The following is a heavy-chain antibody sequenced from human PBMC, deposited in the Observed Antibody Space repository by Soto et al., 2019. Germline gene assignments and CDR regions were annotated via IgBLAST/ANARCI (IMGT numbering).Heavy chain of an antibody. J-gene: IGHJ4*02. CDR1: GFTSSSYS. V-gene: IGHV3-48*01. CDR2: ISSSSSTI. CDR3: ARDREYYGSGSADDS. Sequence: EVQLVESGGSLVQPGGSLRLSCAASGFTSSSYSMNWIRQAPGKGLEWVSYISSSSSTIFYADSVKGRFTISKDNAKNSLYLQMNSLGAADTAVYYCARDREYYGSGSADDSWGQGPLVTFSS. D-gene: IGHD3-10*01.